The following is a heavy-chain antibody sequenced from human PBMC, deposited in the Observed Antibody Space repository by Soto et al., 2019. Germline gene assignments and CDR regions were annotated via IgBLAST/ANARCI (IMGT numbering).Heavy chain of an antibody. CDR3: AIGQIPYGVDV. Sequence: EVHLVESGEDLVQPGGSLRVSCAASGVTFSKYPMHWVRQAPGKGLEYVSAISSDGGTTFYAHSVSGRFTTARDNLKNTLYLQMRSLRVEDMAAYYCAIGQIPYGVDVWGQGTTVTVS. CDR1: GVTFSKYP. CDR2: ISSDGGTT. J-gene: IGHJ6*02. V-gene: IGHV3-64*02.